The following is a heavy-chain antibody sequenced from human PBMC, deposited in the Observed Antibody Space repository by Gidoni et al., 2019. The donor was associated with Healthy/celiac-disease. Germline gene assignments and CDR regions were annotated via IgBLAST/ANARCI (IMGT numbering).Heavy chain of an antibody. CDR2: IIPIFGTA. J-gene: IGHJ4*02. CDR1: GGTFSSYA. V-gene: IGHV1-69*01. Sequence: QVQLVQSGAAVKKPGSSVKVSCKASGGTFSSYAISWVRQAPGQGLEWMGGIIPIFGTANYAQKFQGRVTITADESTSTAYMELSSLRSEDTAVYYCARVLGYGGNWGSEYYFDYWGQGTLVTVSS. D-gene: IGHD7-27*01. CDR3: ARVLGYGGNWGSEYYFDY.